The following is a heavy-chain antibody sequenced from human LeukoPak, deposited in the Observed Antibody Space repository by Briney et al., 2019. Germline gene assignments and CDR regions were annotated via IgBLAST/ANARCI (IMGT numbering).Heavy chain of an antibody. CDR1: GGSISSSSYY. D-gene: IGHD3-22*01. CDR3: ARGPMGYYDSSGYYLDAFDI. J-gene: IGHJ3*02. CDR2: IYTSGST. Sequence: SETLSLTCTVSGGSISSSSYYWGWIRQPPGKGLEWIGRIYTSGSTNYNPSLKSRVTISVDTSKNQFSLKLSSVTAADTAVYYCARGPMGYYDSSGYYLDAFDIWGQGTMVTVSS. V-gene: IGHV4-39*07.